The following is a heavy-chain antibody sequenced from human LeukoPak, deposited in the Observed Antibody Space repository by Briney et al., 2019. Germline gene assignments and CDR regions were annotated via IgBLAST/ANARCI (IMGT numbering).Heavy chain of an antibody. CDR3: ARAPSPYGSGSSYNI. V-gene: IGHV3-7*01. J-gene: IGHJ4*02. D-gene: IGHD3-10*01. CDR2: IKQDGSEK. CDR1: RFTFSSYW. Sequence: GGSLRLSCAASRFTFSSYWMSWVRQAPGKGLEWVANIKQDGSEKYYVDSVKGRFTISRDNAKNSLDLQMNSLRADDTAVYYCARAPSPYGSGSSYNIWGQGTLVTVSS.